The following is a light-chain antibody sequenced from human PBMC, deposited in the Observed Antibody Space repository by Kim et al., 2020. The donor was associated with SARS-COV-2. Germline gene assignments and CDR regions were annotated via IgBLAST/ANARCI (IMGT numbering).Light chain of an antibody. V-gene: IGKV3-15*01. CDR1: QVVRSN. CDR3: QQYNNWPQLT. J-gene: IGKJ4*01. CDR2: GAP. Sequence: SPGKRATPSCRAGQVVRSNLACYHKKPGQTLRLLFYGAPTRATGIPDRFSGSGSGTEFTLTISGLQSEDFAVYYCQQYNNWPQLTFGGGTKVDIK.